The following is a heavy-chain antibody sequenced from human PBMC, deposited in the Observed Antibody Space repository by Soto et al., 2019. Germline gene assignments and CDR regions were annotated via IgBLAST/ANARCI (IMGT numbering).Heavy chain of an antibody. J-gene: IGHJ4*02. V-gene: IGHV1-3*01. Sequence: QVQLVQSGAEVKKPGASVKVSCKASGYPFTSYAMYWVRQAPGQRLEWMGWMNADNGNTKYSQKFQGRVTITRDTSASTAYMELSSLTSEDTAVYYCARAASPPDYWGQGTLVTVSS. CDR1: GYPFTSYA. CDR3: ARAASPPDY. CDR2: MNADNGNT.